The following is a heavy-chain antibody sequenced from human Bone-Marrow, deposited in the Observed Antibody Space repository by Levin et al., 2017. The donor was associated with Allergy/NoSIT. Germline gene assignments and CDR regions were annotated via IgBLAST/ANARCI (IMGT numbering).Heavy chain of an antibody. V-gene: IGHV3-23*01. Sequence: GESLKISCAASGFTFNNYAMNWVRQAPGKGLEWVSSINSGGTGTYYADSVKGRFTISRDNSKSTLPLQMDSLRAADTGLYFCAGCRVEPTAPGWCNWIDPWGEGTLVTVSS. D-gene: IGHD6-13*01. CDR3: AGCRVEPTAPGWCNWIDP. J-gene: IGHJ5*02. CDR2: INSGGTGT. CDR1: GFTFNNYA.